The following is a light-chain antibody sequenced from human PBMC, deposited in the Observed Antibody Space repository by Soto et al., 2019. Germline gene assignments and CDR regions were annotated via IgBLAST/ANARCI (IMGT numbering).Light chain of an antibody. CDR2: GVS. CDR1: SSDVGGYNY. CDR3: SSYSSSSTRV. Sequence: QSALTQPASVSGSPGQSITISCTGTSSDVGGYNYVSWYQQHPGKVPKLMIYGVSNRPSGVSNRFSGSKSGNTASLTISGLQAEGGGDYYCSSYSSSSTRVFGGGTKLTVL. V-gene: IGLV2-14*01. J-gene: IGLJ3*02.